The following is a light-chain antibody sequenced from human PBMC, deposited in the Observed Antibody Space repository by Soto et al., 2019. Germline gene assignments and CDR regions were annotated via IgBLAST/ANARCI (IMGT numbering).Light chain of an antibody. Sequence: QSVLTQPASVSGSPGQSITISCTGTSSDVGGYDYVSWYQQHAGKAPKLMIYDVSNRPSGVSNRFSGSKSGNTASLTISGLQAEDEADYFCSSYTSSSILIFGGGTKLTVL. V-gene: IGLV2-14*03. J-gene: IGLJ2*01. CDR3: SSYTSSSILI. CDR2: DVS. CDR1: SSDVGGYDY.